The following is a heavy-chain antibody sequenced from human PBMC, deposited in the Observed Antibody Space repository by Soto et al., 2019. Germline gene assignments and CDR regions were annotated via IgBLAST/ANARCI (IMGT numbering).Heavy chain of an antibody. D-gene: IGHD5-12*01. CDR3: ARETGGATATLDSDYCYRAV. CDR2: INPNGGVT. CDR1: GDSFNDYY. V-gene: IGHV1-2*04. J-gene: IGHJ6*03. Sequence: QVQLVQSGAEVRKPGASVTVSCRSSGDSFNDYYIHWVRQAPGQGFEWMGWINPNGGVTKYAQKFQCWVSVSMDTSITTVYVQLSRLRSDDMAVYYCARETGGATATLDSDYCYRAVWGTGTTVTVSS.